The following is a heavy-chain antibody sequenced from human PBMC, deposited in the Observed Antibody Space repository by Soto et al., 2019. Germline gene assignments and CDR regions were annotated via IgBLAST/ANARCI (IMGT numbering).Heavy chain of an antibody. CDR1: GFTFSSYW. V-gene: IGHV3-74*01. Sequence: VGSLRLSCAASGFTFSSYWMHWVRQAPGKGLVWVSRINSDGSSTSYADSVKGRFTISRDNAKNTLYLQMNSLRAEDTAVYYCARAPVATIHYYYYYGMDVWGQGTTVTVSS. CDR2: INSDGSST. D-gene: IGHD5-12*01. CDR3: ARAPVATIHYYYYYGMDV. J-gene: IGHJ6*02.